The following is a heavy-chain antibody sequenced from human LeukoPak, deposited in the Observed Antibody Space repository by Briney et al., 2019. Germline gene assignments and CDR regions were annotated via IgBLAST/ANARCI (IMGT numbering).Heavy chain of an antibody. Sequence: ASVKVSCKASGYTFTGYYMHWVRQAPGQGLEWMGWINPNSGGTNYAQKFQGRVTTTRDTSISTAYMELSRLRSDDTAVYYCARYSSGWYSAFDIWGQGTMVTVSS. CDR2: INPNSGGT. J-gene: IGHJ3*02. V-gene: IGHV1-2*02. CDR1: GYTFTGYY. CDR3: ARYSSGWYSAFDI. D-gene: IGHD6-19*01.